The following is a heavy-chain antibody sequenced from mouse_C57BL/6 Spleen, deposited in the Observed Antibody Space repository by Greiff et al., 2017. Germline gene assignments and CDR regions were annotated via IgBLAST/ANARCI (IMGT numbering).Heavy chain of an antibody. J-gene: IGHJ4*01. V-gene: IGHV1-69*01. CDR3: ARCYYYDEDYYAMDY. CDR1: GYTFTSYW. CDR2: IDPSDSYT. D-gene: IGHD2-4*01. Sequence: QVQLQQSGAELVMPGASVKLSCKASGYTFTSYWMHWVKQRPGQGLEWIGEIDPSDSYTNYNQKFKGYSTLSVDKSSSAAYMQLSSLKSEDSAVYDCARCYYYDEDYYAMDYWGQGTSVTVSS.